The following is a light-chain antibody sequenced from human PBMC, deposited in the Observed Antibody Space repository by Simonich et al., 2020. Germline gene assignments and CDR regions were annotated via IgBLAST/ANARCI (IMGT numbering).Light chain of an antibody. Sequence: NFMLTQPHSVSESPGKTVTISCTRSIGSIASNYVQWYQQRPGSAPTTVIYEDNQSPSGVPVRFSGSIDSSSNAASLTISGLKTEDEADYDCQSYDSSNRVFGGGTKLTVL. J-gene: IGLJ3*02. CDR3: QSYDSSNRV. CDR2: EDN. CDR1: IGSIASNY. V-gene: IGLV6-57*03.